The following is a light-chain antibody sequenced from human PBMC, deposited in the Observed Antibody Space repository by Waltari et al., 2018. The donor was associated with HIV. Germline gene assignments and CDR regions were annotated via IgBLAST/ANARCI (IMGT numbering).Light chain of an antibody. Sequence: DTVMTQSPDSLAVSLVERATINCTSSQSVLASSANQHYLAWYQQRPGQPPTLLIYLASSRESGVPDRFSGSGSRTDFALTISSLQAEDVAVYYCQQYFLTPFTFGGGTKVDIK. CDR1: QSVLASSANQHY. J-gene: IGKJ4*01. V-gene: IGKV4-1*01. CDR3: QQYFLTPFT. CDR2: LAS.